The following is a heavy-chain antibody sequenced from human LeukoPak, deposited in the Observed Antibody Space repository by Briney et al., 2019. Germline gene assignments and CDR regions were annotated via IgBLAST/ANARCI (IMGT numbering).Heavy chain of an antibody. CDR1: GFTFNADA. V-gene: IGHV3-23*01. J-gene: IGHJ6*02. CDR2: IGSDNKP. CDR3: ARDLRYYVSMDV. D-gene: IGHD3-10*02. Sequence: TGGSLRISSEGDGFTFNADAMTWIRQAPGKGLEWVSSIGSDNKPHYSESVKGRFAISRDNSKSMLFLQLNSLRAEDTALYYCARDLRYYVSMDVWGQGTTVTVSS.